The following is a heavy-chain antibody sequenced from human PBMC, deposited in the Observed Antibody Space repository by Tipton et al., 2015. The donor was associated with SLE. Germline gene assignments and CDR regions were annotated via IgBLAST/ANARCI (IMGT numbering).Heavy chain of an antibody. CDR2: IYYSGST. V-gene: IGHV4-59*11. CDR3: ATPAAGPDTEYFQH. J-gene: IGHJ1*01. Sequence: TLSLTCTVSGGSISSHYWSWIRQPPGKGLEWIGYIYYSGSTNYNPSLKSRVTISVDTSKNQFSLKLSSVTAADTAVYYCATPAAGPDTEYFQHWGQGTLVTVSS. D-gene: IGHD6-13*01. CDR1: GGSISSHY.